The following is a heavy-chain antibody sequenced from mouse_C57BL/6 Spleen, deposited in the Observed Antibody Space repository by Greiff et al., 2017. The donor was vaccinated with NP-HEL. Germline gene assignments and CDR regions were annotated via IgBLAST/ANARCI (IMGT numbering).Heavy chain of an antibody. CDR1: GYTFTEYT. D-gene: IGHD1-1*01. J-gene: IGHJ2*01. CDR3: ARHEAPYYYGSTPFDY. V-gene: IGHV1-62-2*01. Sequence: QVQLQQSGAELVKPGASVKLSCKASGYTFTEYTIHWVKQRSGQGLEWIGWFYPGSGSIKYNEKFKDKATLTADKSSSTVYMELSRLTSEDSAVYFCARHEAPYYYGSTPFDYWGQGTTLTVSS. CDR2: FYPGSGSI.